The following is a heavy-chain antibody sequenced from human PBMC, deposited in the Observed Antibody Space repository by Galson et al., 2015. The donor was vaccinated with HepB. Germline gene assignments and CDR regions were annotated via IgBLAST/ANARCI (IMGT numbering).Heavy chain of an antibody. J-gene: IGHJ4*02. CDR1: GGSFSGYY. D-gene: IGHD6-19*01. CDR3: ARQGPRSGWYVPARY. CDR2: INHSGST. Sequence: ETLSLSCAVYGGSFSGYYWSWIRQPPGKGLEWIGEINHSGSTNYNPSLKSRVTISVDTSKNQFSLKLSSVTAADTAVYYCARQGPRSGWYVPARYWGQGTLVTVSS. V-gene: IGHV4-34*01.